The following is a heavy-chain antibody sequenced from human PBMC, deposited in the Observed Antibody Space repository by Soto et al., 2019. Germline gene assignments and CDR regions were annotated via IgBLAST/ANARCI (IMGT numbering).Heavy chain of an antibody. V-gene: IGHV3-21*01. CDR3: AREAEGIVVSRNFDL. CDR2: ISSSSSYI. D-gene: IGHD6-19*01. Sequence: EVQLVESGGGPVKPGGSLRLSCVASGFTFSSYSMNWVRQAPGKGLEWVSSISSSSSYIYFADAVRGRFTISRDNAKNSVYLQMNSLRAEDTAVYYCAREAEGIVVSRNFDLWGQGTLVTVSS. J-gene: IGHJ5*02. CDR1: GFTFSSYS.